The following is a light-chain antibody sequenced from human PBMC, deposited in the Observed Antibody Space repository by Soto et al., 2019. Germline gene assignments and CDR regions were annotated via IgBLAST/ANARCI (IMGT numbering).Light chain of an antibody. CDR1: NSDINDSNY. J-gene: IGLJ2*01. CDR3: SSYSRTNTLI. CDR2: EVS. V-gene: IGLV2-14*01. Sequence: QSALTQPASVSGSPGQSITISCTGTNSDINDSNYVSWYQQHPGTAPKLMIYEVSNRPSGVSDRFSGSKSGNTASLTISGLQAEDEADYYCSSYSRTNTLIFGGGTKVTVL.